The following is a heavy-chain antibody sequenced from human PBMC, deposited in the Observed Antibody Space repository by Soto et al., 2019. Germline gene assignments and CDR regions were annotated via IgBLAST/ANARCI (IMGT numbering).Heavy chain of an antibody. CDR2: IYYSGST. CDR3: AREWELRGYYYYGMDV. V-gene: IGHV4-39*02. J-gene: IGHJ6*02. Sequence: PSETLSLTCTVSGGSISRSSYYWGWIRQPPGKGLEWIGSIYYSGSTYYNPSLKSRVTISVDTSKNQFSLKLSSVTAADTAVYYCAREWELRGYYYYGMDVWGQGTTVTVSS. CDR1: GGSISRSSYY. D-gene: IGHD1-26*01.